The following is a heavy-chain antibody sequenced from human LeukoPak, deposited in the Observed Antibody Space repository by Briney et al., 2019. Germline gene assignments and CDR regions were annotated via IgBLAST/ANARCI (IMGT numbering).Heavy chain of an antibody. CDR1: GGSISSYY. V-gene: IGHV4-59*12. J-gene: IGHJ4*02. CDR2: IYSNGST. CDR3: ARGRTVAAAGLDY. D-gene: IGHD6-13*01. Sequence: SETLSLTCTVSGGSISSYYWTWIRQPPGRGLECIGYIYSNGSTNYNPSLKSRVTISVDMSKNQFSVKLSSVTAADTAVYYCARGRTVAAAGLDYWGQGTLVTVSS.